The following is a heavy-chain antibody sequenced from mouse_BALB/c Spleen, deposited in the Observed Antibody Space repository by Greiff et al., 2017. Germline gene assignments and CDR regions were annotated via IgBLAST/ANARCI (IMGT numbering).Heavy chain of an antibody. D-gene: IGHD1-1*01. V-gene: IGHV2-2*01. Sequence: VQLQQSGPGLVQPSQSLSITCTASGFSLTSYGVHWVRQSPGKGLEWLGVIWSGGSTDYNAAFISRLSISKDNSKSQVFFKMNSLQADDTAIYYCARNRGYYGSSSYYFDYWGQGTTLTVSS. J-gene: IGHJ2*01. CDR3: ARNRGYYGSSSYYFDY. CDR1: GFSLTSYG. CDR2: IWSGGST.